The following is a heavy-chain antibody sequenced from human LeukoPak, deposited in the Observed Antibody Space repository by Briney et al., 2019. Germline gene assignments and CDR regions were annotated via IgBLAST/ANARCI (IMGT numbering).Heavy chain of an antibody. V-gene: IGHV3-23*01. D-gene: IGHD6-13*01. Sequence: GGSLRLSCAASGFTFSSYAMTWIRQAPGKGLEWVSGISGSDGGTYYADSVKGRFTISRDNSKNTLYLQMNNLRAEDTAVYYCTKAISGSWLFDYWGQGTLVTVSS. CDR2: ISGSDGGT. J-gene: IGHJ4*02. CDR1: GFTFSSYA. CDR3: TKAISGSWLFDY.